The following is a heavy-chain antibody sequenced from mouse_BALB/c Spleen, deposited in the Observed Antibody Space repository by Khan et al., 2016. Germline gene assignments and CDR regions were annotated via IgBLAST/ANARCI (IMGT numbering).Heavy chain of an antibody. CDR3: ARHEGRTMITTVDFDY. Sequence: QVQLQQSGAELVKPGASVKLSCKASGYTFTEYIIHWVKQRSGQGLEWIGWFYPGSGSIKYNEKFKDKATLTADKSSSIVYMELSRLTSEDAAVYFCARHEGRTMITTVDFDYWGQGTTLTVSS. J-gene: IGHJ2*01. CDR2: FYPGSGSI. V-gene: IGHV1-62-2*01. D-gene: IGHD2-4*01. CDR1: GYTFTEYI.